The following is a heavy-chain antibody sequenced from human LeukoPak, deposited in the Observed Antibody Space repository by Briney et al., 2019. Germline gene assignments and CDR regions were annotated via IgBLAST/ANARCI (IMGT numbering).Heavy chain of an antibody. CDR1: GYTFTDYY. CDR3: ARDVYVSVYCSSTSCYGDAFDI. Sequence: ASVKVSCKASGYTFTDYYMHWVRQAPGQGLEWMEWISAYNGNTNYAQKLQGRVTMTTDTSTSTAYMELRSLRSDDTAVYYCARDVYVSVYCSSTSCYGDAFDIWGQGTMVTVSS. D-gene: IGHD2-2*01. V-gene: IGHV1-18*04. J-gene: IGHJ3*02. CDR2: ISAYNGNT.